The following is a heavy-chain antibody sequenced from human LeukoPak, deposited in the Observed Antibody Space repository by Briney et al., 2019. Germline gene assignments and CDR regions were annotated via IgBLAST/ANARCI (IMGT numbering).Heavy chain of an antibody. CDR2: ISYDGSNK. CDR3: ARDKAGPASFDY. D-gene: IGHD6-13*01. J-gene: IGHJ4*02. Sequence: GGSLRLSCAASGFTFSSYAMHWVRQAPGKGLEWVAVISYDGSNKYYADSVKGRFTISRDNSKNTLYLQMNSLRAEDTAVYYCARDKAGPASFDYWGQETLVTVSS. V-gene: IGHV3-30*01. CDR1: GFTFSSYA.